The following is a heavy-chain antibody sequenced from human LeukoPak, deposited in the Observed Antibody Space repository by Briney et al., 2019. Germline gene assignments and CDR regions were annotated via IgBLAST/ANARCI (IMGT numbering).Heavy chain of an antibody. J-gene: IGHJ4*02. D-gene: IGHD5-24*01. Sequence: SETLPLTCTVSGDSISSYYWSWIRQPPGKGLEWIGYIYYSGSTNYNPSFKSRVTISIDTSKNQFSLKLSSVTAADTAMYYCARTEWLQAFDYWGQGTLVTVSS. CDR2: IYYSGST. CDR1: GDSISSYY. V-gene: IGHV4-59*01. CDR3: ARTEWLQAFDY.